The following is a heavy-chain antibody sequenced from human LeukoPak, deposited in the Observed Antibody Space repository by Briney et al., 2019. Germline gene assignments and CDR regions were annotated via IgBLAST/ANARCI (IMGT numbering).Heavy chain of an antibody. Sequence: XXTXXLXCXXSGXSISSYYWSWIRQPPGKGLEXXXXXXXSGSTNYNPSLTSRVTISVDTSKNQFSLKLSSVTAADTAVYYCARQYYDFWSGYYTGSYFDYWGQGTLVTVSS. CDR3: ARQYYDFWSGYYTGSYFDY. CDR1: GXSISSYY. V-gene: IGHV4-59*01. J-gene: IGHJ4*02. CDR2: XXXSGST. D-gene: IGHD3-3*01.